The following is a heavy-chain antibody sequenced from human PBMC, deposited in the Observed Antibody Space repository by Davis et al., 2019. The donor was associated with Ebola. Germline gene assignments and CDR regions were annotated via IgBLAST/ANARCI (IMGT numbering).Heavy chain of an antibody. Sequence: PGGSLRLSCATSGFPFSNYAMHWVRQTPHLVLSFFSVASHDGTTTFYEDSVKGRFTISRDNSKSSLYLQLNRLRTEDTAVYFCARAVPGKEDLDFWGQGTLVTVSS. CDR2: ASHDGTTT. CDR1: GFPFSNYA. J-gene: IGHJ4*02. CDR3: ARAVPGKEDLDF. D-gene: IGHD6-19*01. V-gene: IGHV3-30*04.